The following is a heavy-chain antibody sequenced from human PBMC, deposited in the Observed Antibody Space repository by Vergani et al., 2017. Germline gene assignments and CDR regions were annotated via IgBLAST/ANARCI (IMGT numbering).Heavy chain of an antibody. CDR2: MNPNSGNT. J-gene: IGHJ4*02. CDR3: ATPAKVVGATSVFLFDY. V-gene: IGHV1-8*01. D-gene: IGHD1-26*01. Sequence: QVQLVQSGAEVKKPGASVKVSCKASGYTFTSYDINWVRQATGQGLEWMGWMNPNSGNTGYAQKFQGRVTMTRNTSISTAYMELSSLRSEDTAVYYCATPAKVVGATSVFLFDYWGQGTLVTVSS. CDR1: GYTFTSYD.